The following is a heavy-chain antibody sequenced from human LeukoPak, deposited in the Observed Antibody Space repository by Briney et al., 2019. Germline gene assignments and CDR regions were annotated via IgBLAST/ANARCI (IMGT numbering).Heavy chain of an antibody. Sequence: GGSLRLSCAASRFTFSSSAMSWVRQAPGKGLEWVSTISGSGGSTYSTDSVKGRFTISRDNSKSTLYLQMNSLRVEDTAIYYCAKGGPQFFDYWGQGTLVTVSS. CDR1: RFTFSSSA. D-gene: IGHD5-24*01. CDR2: ISGSGGST. V-gene: IGHV3-23*01. CDR3: AKGGPQFFDY. J-gene: IGHJ4*02.